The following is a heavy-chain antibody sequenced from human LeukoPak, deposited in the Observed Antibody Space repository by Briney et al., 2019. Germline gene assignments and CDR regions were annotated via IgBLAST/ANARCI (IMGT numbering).Heavy chain of an antibody. D-gene: IGHD5-12*01. J-gene: IGHJ4*02. CDR2: ISAYNGNT. V-gene: IGHV1-18*01. CDR1: GYTFTSYG. CDR3: ARESRRDYDFDY. Sequence: ASVKVSCKASGYTFTSYGISWVRQAPGQGLEWMGWISAYNGNTSYAQKLQGRVTMTTDTSTSTAYMELRSLRSDDTAVYYCARESRRDYDFDYWGQGTLVTVSS.